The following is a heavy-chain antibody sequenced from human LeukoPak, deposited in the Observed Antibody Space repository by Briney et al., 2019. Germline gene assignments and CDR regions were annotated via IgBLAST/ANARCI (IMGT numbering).Heavy chain of an antibody. CDR1: GYTFTTYW. CDR3: AICVTYRELHY. D-gene: IGHD4-11*01. J-gene: IGHJ4*02. Sequence: HGESPKISCQGSGYTFTTYWIVWVRQMPAQGLEWMGIVYPGASEGPYTTSFQSQVTISSDKSLNTAYLRWSSLKVSDTAPCYCAICVTYRELHYWGQGTLVTVSS. V-gene: IGHV5-51*01. CDR2: VYPGASEG.